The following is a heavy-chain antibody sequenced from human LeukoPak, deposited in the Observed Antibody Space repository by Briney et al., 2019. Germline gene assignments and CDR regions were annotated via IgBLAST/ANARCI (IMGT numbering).Heavy chain of an antibody. CDR3: ARMRGYSYGFPADY. J-gene: IGHJ4*02. Sequence: SETLSLTCTVSGGSISSGGYYWSWIRQHPGKGLEWIGYIYYSGSTYYNPSLKSRVTISVDTSKNQFSLKLSSVTAADTAVYHCARMRGYSYGFPADYWGQGTLVTVSS. V-gene: IGHV4-31*03. CDR2: IYYSGST. D-gene: IGHD5-18*01. CDR1: GGSISSGGYY.